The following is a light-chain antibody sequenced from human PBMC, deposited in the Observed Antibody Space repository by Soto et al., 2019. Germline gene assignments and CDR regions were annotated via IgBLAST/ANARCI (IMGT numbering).Light chain of an antibody. V-gene: IGKV1-5*01. J-gene: IGKJ2*01. CDR3: QQYDSYSEGT. CDR2: HAS. Sequence: DIRMTQSPSTLSASVGDRVTITCRASQSVNNWLAWYQQKPGKAPKLLIYHASSLQSGVPSRFSGSGSGTEFTLTISSLQPYDFATYYCQQYDSYSEGTFGQGTKLEIK. CDR1: QSVNNW.